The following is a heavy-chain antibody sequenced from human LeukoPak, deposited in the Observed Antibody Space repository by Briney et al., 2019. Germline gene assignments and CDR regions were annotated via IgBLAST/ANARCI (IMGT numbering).Heavy chain of an antibody. CDR2: INPNSGGT. CDR3: ATEVAD. V-gene: IGHV1-2*02. CDR1: GYTFSGYY. J-gene: IGHJ4*02. Sequence: ASVKVSCKASGYTFSGYYVHWVRQAPGQGLEWMGWINPNSGGTKYAQKFQGRVTLTRDTSISTAYMELSRLRSDDTAVYYCATEVADWGQGTLVTVSS.